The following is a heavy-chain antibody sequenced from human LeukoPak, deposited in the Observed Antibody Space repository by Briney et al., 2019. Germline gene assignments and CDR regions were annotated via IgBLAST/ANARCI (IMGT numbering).Heavy chain of an antibody. CDR2: ISYDGTSQ. CDR3: ARDGDVVPAPDSIDNYFDY. D-gene: IGHD2-2*01. Sequence: PGRSLRLSCAASGFTFSCYGMHWVRQAPGKGLEWLVVISYDGTSQYYRDSVKGRFTISRDNSKNTLYLQMNSLTDEDTAVYYCARDGDVVPAPDSIDNYFDYWGQGTLVTVSA. CDR1: GFTFSCYG. V-gene: IGHV3-30*03. J-gene: IGHJ4*02.